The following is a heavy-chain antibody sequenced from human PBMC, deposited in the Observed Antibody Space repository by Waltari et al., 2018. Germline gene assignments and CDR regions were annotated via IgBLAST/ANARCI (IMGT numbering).Heavy chain of an antibody. J-gene: IGHJ6*02. D-gene: IGHD3-3*02. CDR3: ARDLTIFGDHGMDV. CDR1: GFTFSEYG. V-gene: IGHV3-21*01. CDR2: ISHSSTYV. Sequence: EVQLVETGGGLVRPGGSLRLSCAASGFTFSEYGMNWVRQVPGKGLEWVSSISHSSTYVYYADSMRGRFTISRDNAKNSLYLQMNSLRAEDTANYCARDLTIFGDHGMDVWGQGTTVTVSS.